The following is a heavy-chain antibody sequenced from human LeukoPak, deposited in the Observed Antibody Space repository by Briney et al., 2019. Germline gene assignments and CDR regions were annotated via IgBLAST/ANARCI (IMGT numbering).Heavy chain of an antibody. CDR1: GYSFTSYW. CDR3: ARRNRWLQFSMGGDAFDI. J-gene: IGHJ3*02. V-gene: IGHV5-51*01. D-gene: IGHD5-24*01. CDR2: IYPGDSDT. Sequence: KDGESLKISCKGSGYSFTSYWIGWVRQMPGKGLEWMGIIYPGDSDTRYSPSFQGQVTISADKSISTAYLQWSSLKASDTAMYYCARRNRWLQFSMGGDAFDIWGQGTMVTVSS.